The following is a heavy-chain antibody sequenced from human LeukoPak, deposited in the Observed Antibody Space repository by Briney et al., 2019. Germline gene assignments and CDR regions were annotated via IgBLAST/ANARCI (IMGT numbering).Heavy chain of an antibody. D-gene: IGHD4-17*01. J-gene: IGHJ4*02. V-gene: IGHV1-69*06. CDR2: IIPIFGTA. CDR1: GGTFSSYA. CDR3: ATLKTFGDYHFDN. Sequence: ASVKVSCKASGGTFSSYAISWVRQAPGQGLEWMGGIIPIFGTANYAQKFQGRVTITADKSTSTAYMELSSLRSEDTAVYYCATLKTFGDYHFDNWGQGTLVTVSS.